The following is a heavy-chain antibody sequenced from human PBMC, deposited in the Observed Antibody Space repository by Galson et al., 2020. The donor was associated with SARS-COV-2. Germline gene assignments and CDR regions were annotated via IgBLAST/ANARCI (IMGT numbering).Heavy chain of an antibody. CDR2: LSGSGGST. D-gene: IGHD1-26*01. J-gene: IGHJ3*02. V-gene: IGHV3-23*01. Sequence: GESLKISCAASGFTFSSYAMSWVRQAPGKGLEWVSALSGSGGSTYYADSVKGRFTISRDNSKNTLYLQMNSLRAEDTAVYYCAKDRVGATRMADAFDIWGQGTMVTVSS. CDR3: AKDRVGATRMADAFDI. CDR1: GFTFSSYA.